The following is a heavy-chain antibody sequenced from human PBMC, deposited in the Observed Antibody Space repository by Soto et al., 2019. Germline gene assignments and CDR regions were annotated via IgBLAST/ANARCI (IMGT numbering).Heavy chain of an antibody. J-gene: IGHJ4*02. CDR3: AHTPFFGDKLDF. Sequence: ITLEESGPTLVKPTQTLTLTCTFSGFSLSTGGVGVAWIRQPPGKALEWLAVIYWDDDKRYGPSLKNRLTVTKDTSKNQVVLTMTNLAPVDTATYYCAHTPFFGDKLDFWGQGTLVSVSS. CDR1: GFSLSTGGVG. CDR2: IYWDDDK. V-gene: IGHV2-5*05. D-gene: IGHD2-21*01.